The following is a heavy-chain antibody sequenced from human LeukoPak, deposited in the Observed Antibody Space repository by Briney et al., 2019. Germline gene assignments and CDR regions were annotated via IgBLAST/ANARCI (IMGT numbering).Heavy chain of an antibody. J-gene: IGHJ4*02. Sequence: GGSLRLSCAASGFTFSSCSMDWVRPAPARGLKGVSSISTSSSYIYYADSVKGRFSISRDNARNSLYLQMNSLRAEDTAVYYCARGSSNVAASDTNFDYWGQGTLVTVSS. V-gene: IGHV3-21*01. D-gene: IGHD6-13*01. CDR1: GFTFSSCS. CDR2: ISTSSSYI. CDR3: ARGSSNVAASDTNFDY.